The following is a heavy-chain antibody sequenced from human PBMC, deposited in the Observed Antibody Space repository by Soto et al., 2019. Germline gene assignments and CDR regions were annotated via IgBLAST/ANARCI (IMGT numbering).Heavy chain of an antibody. Sequence: ASVKVSCKASGYTFTSYDINWVRQATGQGLEWMGWMNPNSGNTGYAQKFQGRVTMTRNTSISTAYMELSSLRSEDTAVYYCARKPEPRVLRFLEWPYGFDDAFDIWGQGTMVTVSS. CDR2: MNPNSGNT. CDR1: GYTFTSYD. V-gene: IGHV1-8*01. D-gene: IGHD3-3*01. CDR3: ARKPEPRVLRFLEWPYGFDDAFDI. J-gene: IGHJ3*02.